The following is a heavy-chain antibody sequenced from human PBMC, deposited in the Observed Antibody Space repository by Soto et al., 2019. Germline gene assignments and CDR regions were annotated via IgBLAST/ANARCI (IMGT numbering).Heavy chain of an antibody. D-gene: IGHD3-9*01. J-gene: IGHJ5*02. V-gene: IGHV1-18*01. Sequence: GASVKVSCKASGYTFTSYGISWVRQAPGQGLEWMGWISAYSGNTNYAQKFQGRVTMTTDTSTSTIYMEVRSLRSDDTAVYYCARDKDYDLLTGPGWERFDPWGQGTLVTVSS. CDR3: ARDKDYDLLTGPGWERFDP. CDR2: ISAYSGNT. CDR1: GYTFTSYG.